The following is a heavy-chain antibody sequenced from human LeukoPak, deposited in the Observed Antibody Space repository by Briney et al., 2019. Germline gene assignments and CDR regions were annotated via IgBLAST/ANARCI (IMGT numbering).Heavy chain of an antibody. V-gene: IGHV1-18*01. CDR3: ARGYCSGGSCYSVGNFQH. CDR2: ISAYNGNT. Sequence: ASVKVSCKASGYTFTSYGISWVRQAPGQGLEWMGWISAYNGNTNYAQKLQGRVTMTTDTSTSTAYMELRSLRSDDTAVYYCARGYCSGGSCYSVGNFQHWGQGTLLTVSS. CDR1: GYTFTSYG. J-gene: IGHJ1*01. D-gene: IGHD2-15*01.